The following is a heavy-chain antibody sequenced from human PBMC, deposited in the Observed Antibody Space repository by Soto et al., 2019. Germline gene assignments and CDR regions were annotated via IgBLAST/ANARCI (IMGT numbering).Heavy chain of an antibody. Sequence: KQSQTLSLTCAISGDSVSSNVAAWNWIRQSPSRGLEWLGRTYYRSKWYNDYPVSVRGRVTITPDTSKNQFSLQLNSVTPEETAVYYCARDLSLALDYWGQGALVTVSS. CDR3: ARDLSLALDY. V-gene: IGHV6-1*01. D-gene: IGHD3-3*02. CDR1: GDSVSSNVAA. CDR2: TYYRSKWYN. J-gene: IGHJ4*02.